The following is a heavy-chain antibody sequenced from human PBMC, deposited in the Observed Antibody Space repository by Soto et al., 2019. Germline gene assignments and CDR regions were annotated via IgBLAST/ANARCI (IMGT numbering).Heavy chain of an antibody. V-gene: IGHV4-34*01. CDR3: ARGLISGSHYSGGWYYFDS. J-gene: IGHJ4*02. Sequence: LSLTCDVYGGSFSGYIWTWIRQTPGKGLQWIGQINHSGSANYNPSLKSRVTISVHTSNSQFSLELNSVTAADTAVYYCARGLISGSHYSGGWYYFDSWGKGTQVTVSS. D-gene: IGHD1-26*01. CDR2: INHSGSA. CDR1: GGSFSGYI.